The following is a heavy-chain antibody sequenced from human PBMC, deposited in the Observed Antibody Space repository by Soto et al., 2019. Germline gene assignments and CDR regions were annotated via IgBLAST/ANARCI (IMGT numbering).Heavy chain of an antibody. V-gene: IGHV1-69*06. J-gene: IGHJ3*02. D-gene: IGHD3-22*01. Sequence: GASVKVSCKASGGTFSSYAISWVRQAPGQGLEWMGGIIPIFGTANYAQKFQGRVTITADKSTSTAYMELSSLRSEDTAVYYCARDRRSIVVVNYGGGAFDIWGQGTMVTVSS. CDR1: GGTFSSYA. CDR3: ARDRRSIVVVNYGGGAFDI. CDR2: IIPIFGTA.